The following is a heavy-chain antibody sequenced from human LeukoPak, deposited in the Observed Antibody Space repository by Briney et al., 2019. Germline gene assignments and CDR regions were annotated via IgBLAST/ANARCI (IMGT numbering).Heavy chain of an antibody. CDR1: GFTFSTYA. J-gene: IGHJ4*02. D-gene: IGHD3-16*02. V-gene: IGHV3-23*01. CDR2: ISGSGDNT. Sequence: GGSLRLSCAASGFTFSTYAMSWVRQAPGKGLEWVSTISGSGDNTYYADSVRGRFTISRDNSKNTLYLHMNSLRAEDTAVYYRAKERAGYTNPYYFDYWGQGTLVTVSS. CDR3: AKERAGYTNPYYFDY.